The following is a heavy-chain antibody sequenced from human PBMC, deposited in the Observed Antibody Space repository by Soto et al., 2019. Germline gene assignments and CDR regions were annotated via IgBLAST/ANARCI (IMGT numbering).Heavy chain of an antibody. CDR1: GYSFTSYW. D-gene: IGHD6-13*01. CDR3: ASCGKAGFTLYGMDV. CDR2: IDPSDSYT. V-gene: IGHV5-10-1*01. Sequence: GESLKIFCNGSGYSFTSYWISWVRQMPGKGLEWMGRIDPSDSYTNYSPSFQGHVTISADKSISTAYLQWSSLKASDTAMYYCASCGKAGFTLYGMDVWGQGTTVTVYS. J-gene: IGHJ6*02.